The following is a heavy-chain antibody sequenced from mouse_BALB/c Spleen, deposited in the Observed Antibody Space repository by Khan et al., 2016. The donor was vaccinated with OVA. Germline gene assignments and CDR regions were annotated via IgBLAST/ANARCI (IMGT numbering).Heavy chain of an antibody. D-gene: IGHD1-3*01. Sequence: QVQLQQSGPGLVAPSQSLSITCTVSGFSLTTYGVHWVRHPPGQGLEWPGVIWACGSTNYNSALMSRLSISKDNSKNQVYLKMNSLQTDDTAMYYCDRLEDIWGQGTTLTVSS. J-gene: IGHJ2*01. CDR2: IWACGST. CDR1: GFSLTTYG. V-gene: IGHV2-9*02. CDR3: DRLEDI.